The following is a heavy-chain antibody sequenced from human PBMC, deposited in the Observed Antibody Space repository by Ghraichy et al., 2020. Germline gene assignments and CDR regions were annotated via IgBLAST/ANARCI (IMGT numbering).Heavy chain of an antibody. D-gene: IGHD6-13*01. V-gene: IGHV4-39*01. CDR3: ARRVGSSLPNWFDP. CDR1: GGSISSSSYY. CDR2: IYYSGST. J-gene: IGHJ5*02. Sequence: SETLSLTCTVSGGSISSSSYYWGWIRQPPGKGLEWIGSIYYSGSTYYNPSLTSRVTISVDTSKNQFSLKLSSVTAADTAVYYCARRVGSSLPNWFDPWGQGTLVTVSS.